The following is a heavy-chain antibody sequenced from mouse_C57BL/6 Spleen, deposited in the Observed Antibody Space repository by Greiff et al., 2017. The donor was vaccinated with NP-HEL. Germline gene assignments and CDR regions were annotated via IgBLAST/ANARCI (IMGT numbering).Heavy chain of an antibody. V-gene: IGHV1-61*01. J-gene: IGHJ2*01. CDR1: GYTFTSYW. CDR3: ARATGFGY. CDR2: IYPSDSNT. Sequence: QVQLQQPGAELVRPGSSVKLSCKASGYTFTSYWMDWVKQRPGQGLEWIGNIYPSDSNTYYNQKFKGKATLTVDKSSSTAYMQLSSLTSEDSAVYYCARATGFGYWGQGTTLTVSS. D-gene: IGHD1-1*01.